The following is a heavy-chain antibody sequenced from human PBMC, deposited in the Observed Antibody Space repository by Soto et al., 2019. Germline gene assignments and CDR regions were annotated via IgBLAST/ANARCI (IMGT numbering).Heavy chain of an antibody. CDR1: GYSFLNFG. D-gene: IGHD1-26*01. V-gene: IGHV1-18*04. CDR2: ISGQIAKT. Sequence: QVQLVQSGPEVKKPGASVKVSCKASGYSFLNFGIIWVRQAPGQGLEWMGWISGQIAKTNYAQKFQGKVTMTTDTSTSTAYMELNTLTSDDTAMYYCARGPPSGSFSLTPRYWGQGTLVTVSS. CDR3: ARGPPSGSFSLTPRY. J-gene: IGHJ4*02.